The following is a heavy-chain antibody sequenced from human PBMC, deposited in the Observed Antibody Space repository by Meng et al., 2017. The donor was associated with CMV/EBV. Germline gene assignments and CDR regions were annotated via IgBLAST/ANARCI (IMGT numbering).Heavy chain of an antibody. CDR3: AKFGTTGTTGVDY. J-gene: IGHJ4*02. CDR1: GFTFSSYE. V-gene: IGHV3-23*01. D-gene: IGHD1-1*01. Sequence: GESLKISCAASGFTFSSYEMNWVRQAPGKGLEWVSAISGSGGSTYYADSVKGRFTISRDNSKNTLYLQMNSLRAEDTAVYYCAKFGTTGTTGVDYWGQGTLVTVSS. CDR2: ISGSGGST.